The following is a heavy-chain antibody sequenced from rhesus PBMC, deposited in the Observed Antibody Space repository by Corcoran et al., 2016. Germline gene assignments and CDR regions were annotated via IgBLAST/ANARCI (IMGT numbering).Heavy chain of an antibody. CDR3: ARSWERYSGYMAY. V-gene: IGHV4-73*01. CDR2: IDGDSARP. J-gene: IGHJ4*01. Sequence: QVKLQQWGEGLVKPSETLSLTCAVYGGSISGYYYWSWIRQAPGKGLGWIGNIDGDSARPNYHPSLKNRVAISKAPSKNQFSLRLTSVTAADTAVYYCARSWERYSGYMAYWGQGVLVTVSS. D-gene: IGHD5-24*01. CDR1: GGSISGYYY.